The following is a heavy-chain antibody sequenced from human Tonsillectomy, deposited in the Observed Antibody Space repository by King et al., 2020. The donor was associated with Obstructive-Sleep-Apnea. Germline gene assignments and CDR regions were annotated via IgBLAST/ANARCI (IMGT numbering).Heavy chain of an antibody. J-gene: IGHJ4*02. D-gene: IGHD6-13*01. CDR1: GFTFTSSA. CDR2: IVGGSGNT. V-gene: IGHV1-58*02. Sequence: QLVESGPEVKKPGTSVKVSCKASGFTFTSSAMQWVRQARGQRLEWIGWIVGGSGNTNYAQKFQERVTITRDMSTSTAYMELSSLRSEDTAVYYCAAGYSSSWYPRPDYWGQGTLVTVSS. CDR3: AAGYSSSWYPRPDY.